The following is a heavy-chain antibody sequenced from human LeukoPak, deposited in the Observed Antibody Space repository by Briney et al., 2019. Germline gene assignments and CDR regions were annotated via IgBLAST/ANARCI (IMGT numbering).Heavy chain of an antibody. J-gene: IGHJ6*02. CDR3: ARGGPGYYDFWSGYYDGDYYYGMDV. Sequence: GGSLRLSCAASGFTFSSYAMHWVRQAPGKGLEWVAVISYDGSNKYYADSVKGRFTISRDNSKNTLYLQMNSLRAEDTAVYYCARGGPGYYDFWSGYYDGDYYYGMDVWGQRTTVTVSS. V-gene: IGHV3-30-3*01. CDR2: ISYDGSNK. CDR1: GFTFSSYA. D-gene: IGHD3-3*01.